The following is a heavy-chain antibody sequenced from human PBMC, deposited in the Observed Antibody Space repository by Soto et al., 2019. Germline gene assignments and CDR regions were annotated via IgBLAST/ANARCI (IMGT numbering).Heavy chain of an antibody. CDR3: ARRYCSGGSCYYYGMDV. CDR2: IIPIFGTA. D-gene: IGHD2-15*01. Sequence: SVKVSCKVSGGTFSSYAISWVRQAPGQGLEWMGGIIPIFGTANYAQKFQGRVTITADESTSTAYMELSSLRSEDTAVYYYARRYCSGGSCYYYGMDVWGQGTTVTVSS. V-gene: IGHV1-69*13. J-gene: IGHJ6*01. CDR1: GGTFSSYA.